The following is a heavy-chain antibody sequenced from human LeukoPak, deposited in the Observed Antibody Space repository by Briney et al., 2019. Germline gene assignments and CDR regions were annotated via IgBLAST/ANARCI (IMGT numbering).Heavy chain of an antibody. CDR2: IYYSGST. CDR1: VGSISSGDYY. V-gene: IGHV4-30-4*08. CDR3: ARVSHYDSSGYYYFDY. D-gene: IGHD3-22*01. J-gene: IGHJ4*02. Sequence: SETLSLTCTVSVGSISSGDYYWSWICQPPGKGLEWIGHIYYSGSTYYNPSLKSRVTISVDTSKNQFSLKLSSVTTADTAVYYCARVSHYDSSGYYYFDYWGQGTLVTVSS.